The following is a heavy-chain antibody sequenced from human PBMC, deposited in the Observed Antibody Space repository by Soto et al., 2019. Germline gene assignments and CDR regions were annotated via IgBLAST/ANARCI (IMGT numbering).Heavy chain of an antibody. CDR1: GFTFSSYV. CDR3: TKDDDGSGGGIDY. CDR2: IRGSGGST. Sequence: EVQLLESGGGLVQPGGSLRLSCAASGFTFSSYVMSWVRQAPGKGLEWVSSIRGSGGSTYYADSVKGRFTISRDNSKNTLYLQMNSLRAEDTAVYYCTKDDDGSGGGIDYWGRGTLVTVSS. D-gene: IGHD3-10*01. J-gene: IGHJ4*02. V-gene: IGHV3-23*01.